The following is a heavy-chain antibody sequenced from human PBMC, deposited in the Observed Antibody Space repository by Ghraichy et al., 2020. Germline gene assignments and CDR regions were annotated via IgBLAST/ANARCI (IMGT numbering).Heavy chain of an antibody. CDR1: GGSFSGYY. CDR3: ARGTGTMVRGVIGYGMDV. V-gene: IGHV4-34*01. CDR2: INHTGST. Sequence: SETLSLPCAVYGGSFSGYYWSWIRQPPGKGLEWIGEINHTGSTNYNPSLKSRVTISVDTSKNQFSLKLSSVTAADTAVYYCARGTGTMVRGVIGYGMDVWGQGTTVTVSS. D-gene: IGHD3-10*01. J-gene: IGHJ6*02.